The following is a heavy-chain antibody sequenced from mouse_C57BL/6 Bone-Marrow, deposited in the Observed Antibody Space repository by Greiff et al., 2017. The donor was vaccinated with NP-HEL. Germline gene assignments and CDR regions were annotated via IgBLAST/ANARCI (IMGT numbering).Heavy chain of an antibody. CDR2: INPSNGGT. CDR1: GYTFTSYW. CDR3: AREGRGLRRGYWDVDV. J-gene: IGHJ1*03. V-gene: IGHV1-53*01. Sequence: QVHVKQPGTELVKPGTSVKLSCKSSGYTFTSYWMHWVKQRPGQGLEWIGNINPSNGGTNYNEKFKSKATLTVDKSSSTAYMQLSSLTSDDSAVYYCAREGRGLRRGYWDVDVWDTGTTVTVSS. D-gene: IGHD2-2*01.